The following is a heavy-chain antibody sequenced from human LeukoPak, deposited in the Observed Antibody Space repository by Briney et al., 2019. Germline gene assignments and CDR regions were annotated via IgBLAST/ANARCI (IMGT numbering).Heavy chain of an antibody. CDR2: ISVYNGNT. V-gene: IGHV1-18*01. CDR3: ARTCSSSSCYMVH. J-gene: IGHJ4*02. D-gene: IGHD2-2*02. Sequence: ASVKVSCKASGYTFADFGITWVRQAPGQGLEWMGWISVYNGNTNYAQNLQGRVTLTTDTSTSTAYMELRSLRSDDTALYYCARTCSSSSCYMVHWGQGTLVTVSS. CDR1: GYTFADFG.